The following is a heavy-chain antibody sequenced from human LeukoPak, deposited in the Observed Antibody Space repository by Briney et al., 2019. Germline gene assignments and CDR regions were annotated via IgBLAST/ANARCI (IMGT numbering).Heavy chain of an antibody. D-gene: IGHD6-19*01. CDR2: IRYDGSNK. J-gene: IGHJ4*02. Sequence: PGGSLRLSCAASGFTFSSYGMHWVRQAPGKGLEWVAFIRYDGSNKYYADSVKGRFTISRDNSKNTLYLQMNSLRAEDTAVYYCAKDRQYSSGWYLDYWGQGTLVTVSS. V-gene: IGHV3-30*02. CDR1: GFTFSSYG. CDR3: AKDRQYSSGWYLDY.